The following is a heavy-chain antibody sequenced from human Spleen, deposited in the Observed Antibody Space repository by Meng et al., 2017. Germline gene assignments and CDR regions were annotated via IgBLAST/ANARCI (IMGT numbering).Heavy chain of an antibody. D-gene: IGHD5-24*01. CDR3: ARQVNSDGYPRYFDY. J-gene: IGHJ4*02. CDR1: GGSISSSIYS. V-gene: IGHV4-39*01. CDR2: IYYSGST. Sequence: LQLQESVPGLVKPSETLSSPVSVSGGSISSSIYSGGWIRQPPGKGLEWIGSIYYSGSTYYNPSLKSRVTISEDTSKNQFSLKLTSVTAADTAVYYCARQVNSDGYPRYFDYWGQGTLVTVSS.